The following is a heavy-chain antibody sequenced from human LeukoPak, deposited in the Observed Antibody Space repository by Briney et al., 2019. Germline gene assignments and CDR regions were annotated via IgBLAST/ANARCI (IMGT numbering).Heavy chain of an antibody. V-gene: IGHV3-21*01. Sequence: PGGSLRLSCAASGFTFSSYSMNWVRQAPGKGLEWVSSISSGSSYIYYADSVKGRFTISRDNAKNSLYLQMNSLRAEDTAVYYCARSPITMVRGVIINWGQGTLVTVSS. J-gene: IGHJ4*02. CDR2: ISSGSSYI. CDR3: ARSPITMVRGVIIN. D-gene: IGHD3-10*01. CDR1: GFTFSSYS.